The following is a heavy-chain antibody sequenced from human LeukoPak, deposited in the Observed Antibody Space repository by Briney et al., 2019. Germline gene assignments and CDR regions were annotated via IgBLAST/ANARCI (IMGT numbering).Heavy chain of an antibody. J-gene: IGHJ4*02. CDR3: ARAYSSSWYAPIYY. Sequence: GGSLRLSCAASGFTFSSYAMHWVRQAPGKGLEWVAVISYDGSNKYYADSVKGRFTISRDNSKNTLYLQMNSLRAEDTAVYYCARAYSSSWYAPIYYWGQGTLVTVSS. CDR2: ISYDGSNK. V-gene: IGHV3-30*04. D-gene: IGHD6-13*01. CDR1: GFTFSSYA.